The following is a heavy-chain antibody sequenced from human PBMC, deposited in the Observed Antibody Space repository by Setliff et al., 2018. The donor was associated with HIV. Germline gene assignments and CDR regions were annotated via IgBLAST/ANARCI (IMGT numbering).Heavy chain of an antibody. Sequence: PGGSLRLSCAASGFTFSNYWMHWVRQAPGKGLVWVSRINTDGSSATYADSVKGRFTNSRDNAKNTLYLQMDSLRAEDTAVYYCARGGANPSWFDSWGQGTLVTVSS. CDR3: ARGGANPSWFDS. CDR2: INTDGSSA. J-gene: IGHJ5*01. V-gene: IGHV3-74*03. CDR1: GFTFSNYW. D-gene: IGHD3-16*01.